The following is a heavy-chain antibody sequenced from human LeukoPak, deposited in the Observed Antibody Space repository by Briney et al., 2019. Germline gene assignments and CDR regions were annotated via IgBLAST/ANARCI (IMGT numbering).Heavy chain of an antibody. D-gene: IGHD1-1*01. CDR2: IDYSGSA. Sequence: SETLSLTCTVSGGSISTYYWSWIRQPPGKGLEWIGYIDYSGSANYHPSLKSRVTILVDTSKNQFSLKLNSVTAADTAVYYCARKGWNDDYFEYWGQGTLVTVSS. CDR3: ARKGWNDDYFEY. CDR1: GGSISTYY. V-gene: IGHV4-59*08. J-gene: IGHJ4*02.